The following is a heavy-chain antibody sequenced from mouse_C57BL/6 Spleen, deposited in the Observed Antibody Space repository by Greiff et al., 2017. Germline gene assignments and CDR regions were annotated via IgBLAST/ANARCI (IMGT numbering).Heavy chain of an antibody. V-gene: IGHV1-81*01. Sequence: VQLQQSGAELARPGASVKLSCKASGYTFTSYGISWVKQRTGQGLEWIGEIYPRSGNTYYNEKFKGKATLTADKSSSTAYMELRSLTSEDSAVYFCARSPYDGYYAWFAYWGQGTLVTVSA. CDR3: ARSPYDGYYAWFAY. CDR1: GYTFTSYG. CDR2: IYPRSGNT. J-gene: IGHJ3*01. D-gene: IGHD2-3*01.